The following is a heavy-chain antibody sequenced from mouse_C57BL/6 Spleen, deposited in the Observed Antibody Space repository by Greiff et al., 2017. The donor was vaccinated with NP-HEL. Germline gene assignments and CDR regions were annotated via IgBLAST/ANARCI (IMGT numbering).Heavy chain of an antibody. CDR1: GFTFSDYY. CDR3: ARPYYDYSYWYFDV. CDR2: ISNGGGST. D-gene: IGHD2-4*01. J-gene: IGHJ1*03. V-gene: IGHV5-12*01. Sequence: EVQLVESGGGLVQPGGSLKLSCAASGFTFSDYYMYWVRQTPEKRLEWVAYISNGGGSTYYPDTVKGRFTISRDNAKNTLYLQMSRLKSEDTAMYYCARPYYDYSYWYFDVWGTGTTVTVSS.